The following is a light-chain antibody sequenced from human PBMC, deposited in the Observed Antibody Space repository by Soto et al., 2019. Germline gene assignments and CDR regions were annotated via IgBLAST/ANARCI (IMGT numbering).Light chain of an antibody. J-gene: IGKJ1*01. Sequence: VLTQSPGTLSLSPGERATLSCRCSQSVDSNYLAWYQQKPGQAPRLLIYGASRRATGIPDRFSGGGSGTDFTLTISRLEPEDFAVYYCQQYSSGMFGQGTKVEIK. CDR2: GAS. CDR3: QQYSSGM. V-gene: IGKV3-20*01. CDR1: QSVDSNY.